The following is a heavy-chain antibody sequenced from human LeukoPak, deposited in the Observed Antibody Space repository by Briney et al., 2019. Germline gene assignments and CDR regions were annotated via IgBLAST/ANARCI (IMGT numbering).Heavy chain of an antibody. CDR3: ATGGSGRVRDYYYMDV. J-gene: IGHJ6*03. CDR2: FDPEDGET. V-gene: IGHV1-24*01. Sequence: ASVKVSCKVSGYTLTELSMHWVRQAPGKGLEWMGGFDPEDGETIYAPKFQGRVTMTEDTSTDTAYMELSSLRSEDTAVYYCATGGSGRVRDYYYMDVWGKGTTVTVSS. D-gene: IGHD2-15*01. CDR1: GYTLTELS.